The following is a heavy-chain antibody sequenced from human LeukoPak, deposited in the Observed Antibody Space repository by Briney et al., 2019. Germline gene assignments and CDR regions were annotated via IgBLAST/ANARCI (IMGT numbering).Heavy chain of an antibody. V-gene: IGHV3-23*01. D-gene: IGHD3-22*01. J-gene: IGHJ4*02. CDR1: GFTFDDYA. CDR3: AKDQYYYDSSGYIFFDY. Sequence: PGGSLRLSCAASGFTFDDYAMSWVRQAPGKGLEWVSAISGSGGSTYYADSVKGRFTISRDNSKNTLYLQMNSLRAEDTAVYYCAKDQYYYDSSGYIFFDYWGQGTLVTVSS. CDR2: ISGSGGST.